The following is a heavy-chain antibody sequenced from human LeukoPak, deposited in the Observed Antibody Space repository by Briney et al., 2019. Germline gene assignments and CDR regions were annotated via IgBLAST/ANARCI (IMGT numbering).Heavy chain of an antibody. CDR2: INHSGST. J-gene: IGHJ5*02. CDR3: ARGWRPTGYNWFDP. D-gene: IGHD4-17*01. V-gene: IGHV4-34*01. CDR1: GGSFSGYY. Sequence: SETLSLTCAVYGGSFSGYYWSWIRQPPGKGLEWIGEINHSGSTNYNPSLKSRVTISVDTSKNQFSLKLSSVTAADTAVYYCARGWRPTGYNWFDPWGQGTLVTVSS.